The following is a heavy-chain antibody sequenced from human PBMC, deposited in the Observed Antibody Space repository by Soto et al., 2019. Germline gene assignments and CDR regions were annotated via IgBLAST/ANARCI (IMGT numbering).Heavy chain of an antibody. J-gene: IGHJ3*02. D-gene: IGHD1-7*01. CDR1: GGSISSSNW. CDR2: IYHSGST. CDR3: ARWNFAGAAFDI. Sequence: TSETLSLTCAVSGGSISSSNWWSWVRQPPGKGLEWIGEIYHSGSTNYNPSLKSRVTISVDKSKNQFSLKLSSVTAADTAVYYCARWNFAGAAFDIWGQGTMVTVSS. V-gene: IGHV4-4*02.